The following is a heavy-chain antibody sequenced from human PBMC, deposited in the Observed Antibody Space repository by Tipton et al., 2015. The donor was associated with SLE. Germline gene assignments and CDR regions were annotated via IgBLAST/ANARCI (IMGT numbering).Heavy chain of an antibody. CDR2: ISSSGSTI. CDR1: GFTFSSYE. J-gene: IGHJ5*02. Sequence: SLRLSCAASGFTFSSYEMNWVRQAPGKGLEWVSYISSSGSTIYYADSVKGRFTISRDNAKNSLYLQMNSLRAEDTADYYCASGGGDSSGYYPSYNWFDPWGQGTLVTVSS. CDR3: ASGGGDSSGYYPSYNWFDP. V-gene: IGHV3-48*03. D-gene: IGHD3-22*01.